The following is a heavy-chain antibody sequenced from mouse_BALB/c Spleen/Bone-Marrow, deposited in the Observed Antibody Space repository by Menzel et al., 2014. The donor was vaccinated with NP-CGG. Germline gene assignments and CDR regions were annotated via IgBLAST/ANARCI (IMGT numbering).Heavy chain of an antibody. CDR2: ISIGSSTI. CDR1: GFTFSSFG. D-gene: IGHD4-1*01. CDR3: TRGGNWDDFDS. V-gene: IGHV5-17*02. Sequence: EVKLVESGGGLVQPGGSRKLSCAASGFTFSSFGMHWVRQAPEKGLEWVAYISIGSSTIFYADTVKGRFTVSRDNPKNTLFLQMTSLRSEDTAMYFCTRGGNWDDFDSWGQGTTLTVSS. J-gene: IGHJ2*01.